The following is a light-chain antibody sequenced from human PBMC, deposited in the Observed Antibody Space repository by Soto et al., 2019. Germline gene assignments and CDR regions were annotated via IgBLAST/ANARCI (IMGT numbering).Light chain of an antibody. V-gene: IGKV1-12*01. J-gene: IGKJ2*01. CDR1: QGVSRW. CDR3: QQANSFPRT. CDR2: ATS. Sequence: DLQMTQSPSSVSASVGDRVTITCRASQGVSRWLAWYQQKPGKAPNLLISATSSLQSGVPSRFSGSGSGTDFTLTISSLQPEDSATYFCQQANSFPRTFGQGTRLEIK.